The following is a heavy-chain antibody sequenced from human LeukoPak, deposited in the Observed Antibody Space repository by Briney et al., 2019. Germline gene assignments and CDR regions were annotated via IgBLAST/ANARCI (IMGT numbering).Heavy chain of an antibody. CDR1: GYTFTVYY. V-gene: IGHV1-8*02. Sequence: GASVNVSCKASGYTFTVYYMHWVRQAPGQGLEWMGWMNPNSGNTGYAQKFQGRVTTTRNTSISTAYMELSSLRSEDTAVYYCARGAPGSYCSGGSCPYFDYWGQGTLISVSS. CDR2: MNPNSGNT. CDR3: ARGAPGSYCSGGSCPYFDY. J-gene: IGHJ4*02. D-gene: IGHD2-15*01.